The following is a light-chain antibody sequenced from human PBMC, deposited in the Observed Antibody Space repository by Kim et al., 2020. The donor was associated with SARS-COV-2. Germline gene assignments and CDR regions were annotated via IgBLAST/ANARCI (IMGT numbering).Light chain of an antibody. V-gene: IGKV1-39*01. J-gene: IGKJ4*01. CDR1: QTIYNC. Sequence: GSVGDRVSITCRASQTIYNCLNWYQQKSGKAPKLLIYAASHLQSGVPSRFSGSGSGTDFTLTIDSLQPEDFASYYCQQSFGTPRSFGGGTKVDIK. CDR2: AAS. CDR3: QQSFGTPRS.